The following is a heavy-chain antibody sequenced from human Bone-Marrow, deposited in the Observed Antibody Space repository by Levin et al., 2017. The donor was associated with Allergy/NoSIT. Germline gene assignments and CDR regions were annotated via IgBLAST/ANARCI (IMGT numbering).Heavy chain of an antibody. CDR2: VIPLLRTV. CDR3: ARDRLFGSGPGGMDV. Sequence: HGESLKISCKASGSKTYTITWVRQVPGKGLEWMGTVIPLLRTVKYAQKFQGRVTMTADKSTTTVYMDLSILTSDDTAVYYCARDRLFGSGPGGMDVWGQGTTVIV. CDR1: GSKTYT. D-gene: IGHD3-10*01. V-gene: IGHV1-69*08. J-gene: IGHJ6*02.